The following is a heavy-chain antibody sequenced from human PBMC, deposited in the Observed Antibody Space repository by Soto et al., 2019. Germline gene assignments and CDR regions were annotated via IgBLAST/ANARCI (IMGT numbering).Heavy chain of an antibody. CDR1: GGTFSSYA. Sequence: QVQLVQSGAEVKKPGSSVKVSCKASGGTFSSYAISWVRQAPGQGLEWMGGIIPIFGTANYAQKFQGRVTITADKSTSKAYMEMSNLRSEDTAVYYCASGHYVDILSTITFDIWGQGTMVTVSS. V-gene: IGHV1-69*06. D-gene: IGHD5-12*01. CDR2: IIPIFGTA. J-gene: IGHJ3*02. CDR3: ASGHYVDILSTITFDI.